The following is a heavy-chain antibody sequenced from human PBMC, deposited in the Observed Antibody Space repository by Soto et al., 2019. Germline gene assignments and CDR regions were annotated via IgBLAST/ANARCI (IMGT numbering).Heavy chain of an antibody. CDR2: IYHSGST. J-gene: IGHJ4*02. V-gene: IGHV4-4*02. CDR3: ARTGYDFWSGYPNFDY. D-gene: IGHD3-3*01. CDR1: GGSISSSNW. Sequence: PSETLSLTCAVSGGSISSSNWWSWVRQPPGKGLEWIGEIYHSGSTNYNPYLKSRVTISVDKSKNQFSLKLSSVTAADTAVYYCARTGYDFWSGYPNFDYWGQGTLVTVSS.